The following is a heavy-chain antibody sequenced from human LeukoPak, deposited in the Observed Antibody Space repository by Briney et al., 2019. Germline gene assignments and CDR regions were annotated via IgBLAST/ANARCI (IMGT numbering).Heavy chain of an antibody. Sequence: GGSLRLSCTASGFTFGDYAMSWVRQAPEKGLEWVGFIRSKAYGGTTEYAASVKGRFTISRDDSKSIAYLQMNSLKTEDTAVYYCTRGAYNWNDEGYFDYWGQGTLVTVSS. CDR1: GFTFGDYA. CDR3: TRGAYNWNDEGYFDY. D-gene: IGHD1-1*01. J-gene: IGHJ4*02. CDR2: IRSKAYGGTT. V-gene: IGHV3-49*04.